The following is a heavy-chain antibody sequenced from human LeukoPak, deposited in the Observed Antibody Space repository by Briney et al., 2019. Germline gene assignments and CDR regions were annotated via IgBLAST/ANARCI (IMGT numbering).Heavy chain of an antibody. CDR3: ARGGPAGDFIVVAPTNNAFDI. V-gene: IGHV1-18*01. J-gene: IGHJ3*02. CDR2: ISTYNGNT. CDR1: GYTFTSYG. Sequence: ASVKVSCKASGYTFTSYGISWVRQAPAQGLEWMGWISTYNGNTNYAQKFQGRVTMTRDTATRTVYMELSSQRSEDTAVYYCARGGPAGDFIVVAPTNNAFDIWGQGTMVTVSS. D-gene: IGHD2-2*01.